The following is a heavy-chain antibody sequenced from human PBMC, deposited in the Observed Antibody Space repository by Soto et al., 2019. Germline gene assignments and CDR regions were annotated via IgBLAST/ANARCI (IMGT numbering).Heavy chain of an antibody. Sequence: EVQLVESGGGLVKPGGSLGLSCAASGFTFSNAWMNWVRQAPGKGLEWVGRIKSKTDGGTTDYAAPVKGRFTISRDDSKNTLYLQMNSLKTEDTAVYYCTSEVPFTRFDYWGQGTLVTVSS. CDR2: IKSKTDGGTT. D-gene: IGHD2-15*01. CDR3: TSEVPFTRFDY. CDR1: GFTFSNAW. J-gene: IGHJ4*02. V-gene: IGHV3-15*07.